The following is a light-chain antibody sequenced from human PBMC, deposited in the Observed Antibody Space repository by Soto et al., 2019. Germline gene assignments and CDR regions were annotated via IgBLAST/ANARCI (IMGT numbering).Light chain of an antibody. V-gene: IGKV1-5*03. Sequence: DIQMTQSPSTLSASVGDRVTITCRASQSISSWLAGYQQKPGKAPKLLIYKASSLESGVPSRFSGSGSGTEFTLTIGSLQNDDFATYYCQQYNRYPYTFGQGTKLEIK. CDR2: KAS. CDR1: QSISSW. J-gene: IGKJ2*01. CDR3: QQYNRYPYT.